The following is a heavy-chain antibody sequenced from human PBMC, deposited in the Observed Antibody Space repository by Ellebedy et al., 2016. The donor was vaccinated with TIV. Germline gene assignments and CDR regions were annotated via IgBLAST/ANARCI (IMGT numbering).Heavy chain of an antibody. CDR3: ARAPITYYYGSGRPGWFDP. D-gene: IGHD3-10*01. CDR1: GFTFSSYW. J-gene: IGHJ5*02. Sequence: GESLKISCAASGFTFSSYWMHWVRQAPGKGLVWVSRINSDGSSTSYADSVKGRFTISRDKAKNTLYLQMNSLRAEDTAVYYCARAPITYYYGSGRPGWFDPWGQGTLVTVSS. CDR2: INSDGSST. V-gene: IGHV3-74*01.